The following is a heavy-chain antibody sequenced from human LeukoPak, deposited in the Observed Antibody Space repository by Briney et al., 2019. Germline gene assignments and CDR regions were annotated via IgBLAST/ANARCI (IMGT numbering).Heavy chain of an antibody. J-gene: IGHJ4*02. CDR1: GLSFSIYW. CDR3: ARGGTGLAY. D-gene: IGHD3/OR15-3a*01. V-gene: IGHV3-74*01. Sequence: PGGSLRLSCAASGLSFSIYWMYWVRQVPGKGLVWVSRINPDGSTTNYADSVKGRFTISRDNAKNTLYLQMNSLRVEDTALYYCARGGTGLAYWGQGTLVTVSS. CDR2: INPDGSTT.